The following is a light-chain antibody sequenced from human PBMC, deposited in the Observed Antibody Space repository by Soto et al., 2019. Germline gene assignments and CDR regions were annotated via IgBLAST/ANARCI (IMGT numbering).Light chain of an antibody. Sequence: EIVLTQSPATLSLSPGERATLSCRASQSVSSYLAWYQQKPGQAPRLLIYDASNRATGIPARFIGSGSVTDFTLTFNSLEPEDFAVHYCQQRSNWPPTFVPATKVDIK. CDR2: DAS. V-gene: IGKV3-11*01. CDR3: QQRSNWPPT. CDR1: QSVSSY. J-gene: IGKJ3*01.